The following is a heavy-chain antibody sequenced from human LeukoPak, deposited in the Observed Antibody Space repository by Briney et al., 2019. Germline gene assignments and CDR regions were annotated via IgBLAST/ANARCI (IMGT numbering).Heavy chain of an antibody. J-gene: IGHJ6*02. Sequence: SETLSLTGTVSGGSISSYYWSWIRQPAGKGLEWIGRIYTSGSTNYNPSLKSRVTMSVDTSKNQFSLKLSSATAADTAVYYCARDQRGYSGYDLEYYGMDVWGQGTTVTVSS. V-gene: IGHV4-4*07. CDR3: ARDQRGYSGYDLEYYGMDV. CDR1: GGSISSYY. CDR2: IYTSGST. D-gene: IGHD5-12*01.